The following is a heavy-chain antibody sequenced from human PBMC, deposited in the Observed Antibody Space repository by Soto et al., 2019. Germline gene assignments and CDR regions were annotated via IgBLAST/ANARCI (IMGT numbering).Heavy chain of an antibody. CDR2: IWYDGSNK. J-gene: IGHJ6*02. CDR3: ARDFVVGLLRFGEGMDV. D-gene: IGHD3-10*01. V-gene: IGHV3-33*01. Sequence: GGSLRLSCAASGCTFSSYGMHWVRQAPGKGLEWVAVIWYDGSNKYYADSVKGRFTISRDNSKNTLYLQMNSLRAEDTAVYYCARDFVVGLLRFGEGMDVWGQGTTVTVSS. CDR1: GCTFSSYG.